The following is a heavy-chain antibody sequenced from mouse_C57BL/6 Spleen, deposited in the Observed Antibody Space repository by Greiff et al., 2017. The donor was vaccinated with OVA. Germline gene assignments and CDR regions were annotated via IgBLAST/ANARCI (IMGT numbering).Heavy chain of an antibody. CDR3: AKGEIYYYGSSYNSYYAMDY. V-gene: IGHV2-3*01. D-gene: IGHD1-1*01. Sequence: VKLMESGPGLVAPSQSLSITCTVSGFSLTSYGVSWVRQPPGKGLEWLGVIWGDGSTNYHSALISRLSISKDNSKSQVFLKLNSLQTDDTATYYCAKGEIYYYGSSYNSYYAMDYWGQGTSVTVSS. J-gene: IGHJ4*01. CDR1: GFSLTSYG. CDR2: IWGDGST.